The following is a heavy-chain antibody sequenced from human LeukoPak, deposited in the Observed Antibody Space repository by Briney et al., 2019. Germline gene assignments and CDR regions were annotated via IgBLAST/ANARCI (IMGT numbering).Heavy chain of an antibody. CDR1: GFTVSNNY. V-gene: IGHV3-66*01. Sequence: GGSLRLSCVASGFTVSNNYMSWVRQAPGKGLKWFSIMYSGNYIYYADSVKGRFTISRDNSKNTLFLQMNSLRAEDTAVYYCARDRGIAAVGGRGMDVWGQGTTVTVSS. CDR3: ARDRGIAAVGGRGMDV. J-gene: IGHJ6*02. CDR2: MYSGNYI. D-gene: IGHD6-13*01.